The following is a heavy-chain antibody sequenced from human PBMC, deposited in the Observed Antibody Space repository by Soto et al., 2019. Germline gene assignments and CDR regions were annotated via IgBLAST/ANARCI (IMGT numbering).Heavy chain of an antibody. Sequence: QVQLVESGGGVVQPGRSLRLSCAASGFTFSSYAMHWVRQAPGKGLEWVAVISYDGSNKYYADSVKGRFTISRDNSKNTLYLQMNSLRAEDTAVYYCARELEMAIVVGYYYYGIDVWGQGTTVTVSS. CDR1: GFTFSSYA. CDR3: ARELEMAIVVGYYYYGIDV. CDR2: ISYDGSNK. V-gene: IGHV3-30-3*01. J-gene: IGHJ6*02. D-gene: IGHD2-21*01.